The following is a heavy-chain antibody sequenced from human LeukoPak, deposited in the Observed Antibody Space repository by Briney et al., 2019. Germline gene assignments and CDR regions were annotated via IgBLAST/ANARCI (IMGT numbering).Heavy chain of an antibody. D-gene: IGHD5-18*01. CDR3: AREPDTAMGD. J-gene: IGHJ4*02. V-gene: IGHV3-53*01. CDR1: GFTVSSNY. CDR2: IYSGGST. Sequence: GGFLRLSCAASGFTVSSNYMSWVRQAPGKGLEWVSVIYSGGSTQYADSVKGRFTISRDNSKNTLYLQMNSLRADDTAVYYCAREPDTAMGDWGQGTLVTVSS.